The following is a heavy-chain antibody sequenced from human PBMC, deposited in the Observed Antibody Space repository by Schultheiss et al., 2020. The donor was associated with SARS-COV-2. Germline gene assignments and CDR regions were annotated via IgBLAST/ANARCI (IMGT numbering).Heavy chain of an antibody. CDR2: ISSSSSYI. J-gene: IGHJ6*02. CDR3: ATSEARLQEYQLLFLPPYYYYGMDV. CDR1: GFTFSSYS. D-gene: IGHD2-2*01. V-gene: IGHV3-21*05. Sequence: GGSLRLSCAASGFTFSSYSMNWVRQAPGKGLEWVSYISSSSSYIYYADSVKGRFTISRDNAKNSLYLQMNSLRAEDTAVYYCATSEARLQEYQLLFLPPYYYYGMDVWGQGTTVTVSS.